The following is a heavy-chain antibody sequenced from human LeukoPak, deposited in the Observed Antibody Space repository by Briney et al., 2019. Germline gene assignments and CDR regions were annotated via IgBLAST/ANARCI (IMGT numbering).Heavy chain of an antibody. CDR3: ARGEDPKRYYYYGMDV. J-gene: IGHJ6*02. Sequence: PGGSLRLSCAASGFTFSNYDMLWVRQATGKGLEWVSTIGTAGDTYYSGSVKGRFTISRENAKNSLYLQMNSLRAGDTPVYYCARGEDPKRYYYYGMDVWGQGTTVTVSS. V-gene: IGHV3-13*01. CDR2: IGTAGDT. CDR1: GFTFSNYD.